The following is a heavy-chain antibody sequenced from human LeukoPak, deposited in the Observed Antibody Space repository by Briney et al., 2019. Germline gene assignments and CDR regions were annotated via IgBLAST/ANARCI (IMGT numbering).Heavy chain of an antibody. CDR1: GYSFTNYD. CDR2: MNRNSANT. Sequence: GASVKVSCKASGYSFTNYDINWVRQATGQGLEWMGCMNRNSANTGYSQRFQGRVTFTRDTSISTAYMELSSLRSEDTAVFFCARATVVAGYCTTTTCYKPFDIWGQGTMVTVSS. J-gene: IGHJ3*02. V-gene: IGHV1-8*03. CDR3: ARATVVAGYCTTTTCYKPFDI. D-gene: IGHD2-2*02.